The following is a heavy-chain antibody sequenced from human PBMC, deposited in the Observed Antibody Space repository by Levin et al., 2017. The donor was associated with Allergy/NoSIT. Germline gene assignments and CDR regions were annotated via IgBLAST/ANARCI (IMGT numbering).Heavy chain of an antibody. CDR1: GFTFSSYG. V-gene: IGHV3-33*01. D-gene: IGHD2-15*01. Sequence: GESLKISCAASGFTFSSYGMHWVRQAPGKGLEWVGVIWYDGSNKYYADSVRGRFTISRDDSKNTLYLQMNSLRAEDTAVYYCGREDCHGGGGYAADQWGQGTLVTVSS. J-gene: IGHJ4*02. CDR3: GREDCHGGGGYAADQ. CDR2: IWYDGSNK.